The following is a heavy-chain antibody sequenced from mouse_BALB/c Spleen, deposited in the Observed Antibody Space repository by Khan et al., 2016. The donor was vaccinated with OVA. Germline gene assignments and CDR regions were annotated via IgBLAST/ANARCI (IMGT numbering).Heavy chain of an antibody. J-gene: IGHJ2*02. V-gene: IGHV1-77*01. CDR3: ARMVTTSLVY. CDR1: GYIFSDYY. CDR2: IYPGSGNT. D-gene: IGHD2-13*01. Sequence: QVQLQQSGTELARPGTSVKLSCKASGYIFSDYYISWVKQRTGQGLEWMGEIYPGSGNTYYNENFKDKASLTADKSSNTVYIQLSSLSSEDSAVYFWARMVTTSLVYWCQCSSLTVSS.